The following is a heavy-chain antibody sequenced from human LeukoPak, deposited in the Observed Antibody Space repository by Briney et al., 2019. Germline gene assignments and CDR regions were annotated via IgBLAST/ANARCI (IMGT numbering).Heavy chain of an antibody. CDR3: AKSGYNRFDY. J-gene: IGHJ4*02. V-gene: IGHV3-23*01. Sequence: GGSLRLSCAASGFTFSSYGMSWVRQAPGKGLEWVSAISGSGGSTYYADSVKGWFTISRDNSKNTLYLQMNSLRAEDTAVYYCAKSGYNRFDYWGQGTLVTVSS. D-gene: IGHD5-24*01. CDR1: GFTFSSYG. CDR2: ISGSGGST.